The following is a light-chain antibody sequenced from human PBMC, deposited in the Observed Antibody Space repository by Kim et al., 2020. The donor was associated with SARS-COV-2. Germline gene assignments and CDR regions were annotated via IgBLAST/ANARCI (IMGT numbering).Light chain of an antibody. Sequence: SYELTQPPSVSVSPGQTASITCSGDKLGDKYACWYQQKPGQSPVLVIYQDSKRPSGIPERFSGSNSGNTATLTISGTPAMDEADYYCQAWDSSTVLGGGT. CDR1: KLGDKY. CDR2: QDS. J-gene: IGLJ3*02. V-gene: IGLV3-1*01. CDR3: QAWDSSTV.